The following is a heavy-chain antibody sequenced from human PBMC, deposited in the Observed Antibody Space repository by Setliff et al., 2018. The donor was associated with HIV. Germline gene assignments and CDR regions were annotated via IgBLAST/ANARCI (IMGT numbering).Heavy chain of an antibody. CDR1: GYTFTSYD. D-gene: IGHD2-15*01. Sequence: ASVKVSCKASGYTFTSYDINWVRQATGQGLEWMGWMNPNSGNTGYAQKFQGRVTMTRNTSIGTAYMEVSSLGSDDTAVYYCATGLPLFCSGGSCLFDFWGQGTLVTVSS. CDR2: MNPNSGNT. J-gene: IGHJ4*02. CDR3: ATGLPLFCSGGSCLFDF. V-gene: IGHV1-8*01.